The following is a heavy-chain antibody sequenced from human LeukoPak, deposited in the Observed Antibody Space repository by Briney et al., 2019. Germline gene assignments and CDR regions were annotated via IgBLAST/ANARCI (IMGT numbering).Heavy chain of an antibody. CDR3: AKYCSSTSCYRARWFDP. D-gene: IGHD2-2*01. J-gene: IGHJ5*02. Sequence: PGGSLRLSCAASGFSYSNYAMSWVRQAPGKGLEWVSAIVGTGGNMYYADSVKGRFTISRDNFKSTLYLQMNSLRAEDTAVYYCAKYCSSTSCYRARWFDPWGQGTLVTVSS. CDR1: GFSYSNYA. V-gene: IGHV3-23*01. CDR2: IVGTGGNM.